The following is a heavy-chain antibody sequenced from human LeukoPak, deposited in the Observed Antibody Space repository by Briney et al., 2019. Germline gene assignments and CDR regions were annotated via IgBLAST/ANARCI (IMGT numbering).Heavy chain of an antibody. J-gene: IGHJ6*02. CDR3: ARDLSPGAPSYYDILTGSYGMDV. CDR2: IWYDGSNK. CDR1: GYTFTGYY. V-gene: IGHV3-33*01. Sequence: SCKASGYTFTGYYMHWVRQAPGKGLEWVAVIWYDGSNKYYADSVKGRFTISSDNSKNTLYLQMNSLRAEDTAVYYCARDLSPGAPSYYDILTGSYGMDVWGQGTTVTVSS. D-gene: IGHD3-9*01.